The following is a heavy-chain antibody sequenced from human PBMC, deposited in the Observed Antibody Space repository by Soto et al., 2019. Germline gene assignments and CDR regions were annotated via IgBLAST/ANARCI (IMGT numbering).Heavy chain of an antibody. CDR2: IYYSGST. D-gene: IGHD2-2*01. CDR1: GGSISSYY. J-gene: IGHJ5*02. V-gene: IGHV4-59*01. CDR3: ARDQVPAAPLGWSDP. Sequence: PSETLSLTCTVSGGSISSYYWSWIRQPPGKGLEWIGYIYYSGSTNYNPSLKSRVTISVDTSKNQFSLKLSSVTAADTAVYYCARDQVPAAPLGWSDPWGQGTLVTVSS.